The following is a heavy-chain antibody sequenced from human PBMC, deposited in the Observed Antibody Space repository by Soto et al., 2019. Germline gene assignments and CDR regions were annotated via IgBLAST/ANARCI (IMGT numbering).Heavy chain of an antibody. V-gene: IGHV3-30*18. J-gene: IGHJ5*02. D-gene: IGHD6-19*01. Sequence: HPGGSLRLSCAASGFTFSSYGMHWVRQAPGKGLEWVAVISYDGSNKYYADSVKGRFTISRDNSKNTLYLQMNSLRAEDTAVYYCAKDHSVAGTLIGKDWFDPWGQGTLVTVSS. CDR2: ISYDGSNK. CDR1: GFTFSSYG. CDR3: AKDHSVAGTLIGKDWFDP.